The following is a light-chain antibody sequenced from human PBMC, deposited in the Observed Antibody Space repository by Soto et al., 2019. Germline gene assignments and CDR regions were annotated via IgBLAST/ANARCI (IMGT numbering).Light chain of an antibody. CDR3: QQRSNWKWT. CDR2: DAS. J-gene: IGKJ1*01. V-gene: IGKV3-11*01. Sequence: EIVLTQSPATLSLSPGERATLSCRASQSVSSYLAWYQQKPGQAPRLLIYDASNRATCIPARFSGSGSGTDFTLTISSLEPEDFAVYYCQQRSNWKWTFGQGTKVEIK. CDR1: QSVSSY.